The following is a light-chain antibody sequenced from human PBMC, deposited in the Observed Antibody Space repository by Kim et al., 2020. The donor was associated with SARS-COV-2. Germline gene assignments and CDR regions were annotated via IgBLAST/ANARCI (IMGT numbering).Light chain of an antibody. CDR3: NSRDSNNNVL. CDR2: GKN. J-gene: IGLJ2*01. CDR1: SLRSYY. V-gene: IGLV3-19*01. Sequence: VDLGQTVRITCQGDSLRSYYATWYKQKPGQAPILVIYGKNNRPSGIPDRFSGSSSGNTASLTITGTQAGDEADYYCNSRDSNNNVLFGGGTQLTVL.